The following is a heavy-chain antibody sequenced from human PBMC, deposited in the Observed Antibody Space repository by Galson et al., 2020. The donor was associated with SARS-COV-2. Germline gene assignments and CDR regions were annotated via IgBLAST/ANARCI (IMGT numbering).Heavy chain of an antibody. V-gene: IGHV3-7*01. Sequence: GESLKISCAASGFPFTSHWMSWVRQAPGKGLEWVANIKQDGSERNYLDSVKGRFTISRDNSNNSLFLQMNSLTAEDTAVYYCARVCSDYFGSGSYYSWFDPWGQGTLVTVSS. CDR1: GFPFTSHW. CDR3: ARVCSDYFGSGSYYSWFDP. D-gene: IGHD3-10*01. CDR2: IKQDGSER. J-gene: IGHJ5*02.